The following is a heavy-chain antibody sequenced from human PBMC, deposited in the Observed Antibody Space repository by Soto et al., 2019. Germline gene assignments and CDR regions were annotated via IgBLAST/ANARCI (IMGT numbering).Heavy chain of an antibody. D-gene: IGHD3-3*01. CDR1: GFTFSSYS. Sequence: GGSLRLSCAASGFTFSSYSMNWVRQAPGKGLEWVSSISSSSSYIYYADSVKGRFTISRDNAKNSLYLQMNSPRAEDTAVYYFARDDAFGVVIPTWFDTWGQGTLVTVSS. CDR3: ARDDAFGVVIPTWFDT. J-gene: IGHJ5*01. V-gene: IGHV3-21*01. CDR2: ISSSSSYI.